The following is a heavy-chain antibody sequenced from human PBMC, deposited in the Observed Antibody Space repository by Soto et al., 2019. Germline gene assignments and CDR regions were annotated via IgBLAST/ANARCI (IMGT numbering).Heavy chain of an antibody. V-gene: IGHV4-30-2*06. CDR3: ARGRDYYDSSGDYGGYGLDV. D-gene: IGHD3-22*01. CDR1: GDSISSGGYS. J-gene: IGHJ6*02. CDR2: IYHNGNT. Sequence: QLQLRESGSGLVKPSQTLSLTCAVSGDSISSGGYSWNWIRQSPGKALEWLGYIYHNGNTNYNPSLKSRATISLDSSQNESSLKLTSVTDADPGVYFCARGRDYYDSSGDYGGYGLDVWGQGTTVTVSS.